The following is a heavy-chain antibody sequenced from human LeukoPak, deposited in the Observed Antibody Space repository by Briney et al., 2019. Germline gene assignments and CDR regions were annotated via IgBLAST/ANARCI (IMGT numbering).Heavy chain of an antibody. V-gene: IGHV3-7*03. CDR3: ARAWIELWSHDY. CDR2: IKQDGSDK. D-gene: IGHD5-18*01. Sequence: GGSLRLSCAASGFTFSSYWMSWVRQAPGKGLEWVANIKQDGSDKYYVDSVKGRFTISKDNAKSSLYLQMDSLRAEDTAVYYCARAWIELWSHDYWGQGTLVTVSS. CDR1: GFTFSSYW. J-gene: IGHJ4*02.